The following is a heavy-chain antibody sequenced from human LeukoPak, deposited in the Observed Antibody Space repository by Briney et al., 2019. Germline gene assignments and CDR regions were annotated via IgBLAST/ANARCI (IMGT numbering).Heavy chain of an antibody. CDR2: IYTSGST. D-gene: IGHD2-2*01. J-gene: IGHJ3*02. Sequence: SETLSLTCAVSGGSISTYYWSWIRQPPGKGLEWIGYIYTSGSTNYNPSLKSRVTISVDMSKNQFSLKLSSVTAADTAVYYCAKHCSSTSCYNDAFDIWGQGTMVTASS. CDR1: GGSISTYY. CDR3: AKHCSSTSCYNDAFDI. V-gene: IGHV4-4*09.